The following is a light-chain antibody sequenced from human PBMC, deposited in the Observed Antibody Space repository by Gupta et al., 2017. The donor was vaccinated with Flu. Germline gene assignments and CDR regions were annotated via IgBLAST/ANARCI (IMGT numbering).Light chain of an antibody. CDR1: SDINVGSYR. V-gene: IGLV5-45*01. J-gene: IGLJ3*02. Sequence: TCTLRSDINVGSYRVYWYQQKSGSPPQYLLRYNSVSDNQQGSGVPSRRSGAKDTSATAGILLISGLQSEEDAYYYCMIWYGAGVFGGGTKVTVL. CDR3: MIWYGAGV. CDR2: YNSVSDN.